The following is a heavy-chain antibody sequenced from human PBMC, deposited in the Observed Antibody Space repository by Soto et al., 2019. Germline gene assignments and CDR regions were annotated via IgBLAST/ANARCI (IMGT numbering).Heavy chain of an antibody. V-gene: IGHV4-34*01. CDR3: ARTKQCGVRGLDV. CDR2: INHSGST. CDR1: GGSFSGYY. Sequence: PSETLSLTCAVYGGSFSGYYWNWIRQPPGEGLEWIGEINHSGSTNYSPSLKSRVTISVDASKNQFSLKLSSVTAADTAVYYCARTKQCGVRGLDVWGQGTTATVS. J-gene: IGHJ6*02. D-gene: IGHD6-19*01.